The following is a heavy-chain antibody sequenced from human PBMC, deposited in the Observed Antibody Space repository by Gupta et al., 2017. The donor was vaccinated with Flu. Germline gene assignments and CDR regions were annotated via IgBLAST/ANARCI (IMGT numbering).Heavy chain of an antibody. Sequence: QVQLVQSGAEVKKPGSSVKVSCKASGVTFSSYAINWVRQAPGQGLEWMGGIIPVFGPTNYAQKFQDRVTITADESTSTAYMELSSLRSEDTAVYYCARKGGGHCSGGTCYSFDYWGQGTLVTVSS. J-gene: IGHJ4*02. CDR3: ARKGGGHCSGGTCYSFDY. V-gene: IGHV1-69*01. D-gene: IGHD2-15*01. CDR2: IIPVFGPT. CDR1: GVTFSSYA.